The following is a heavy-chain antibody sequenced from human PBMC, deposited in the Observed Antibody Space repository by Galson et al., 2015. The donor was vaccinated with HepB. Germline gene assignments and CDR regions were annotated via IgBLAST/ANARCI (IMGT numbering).Heavy chain of an antibody. D-gene: IGHD2-21*02. V-gene: IGHV3-23*01. J-gene: IGHJ6*02. Sequence: SLRLSCAAYRFTFSSYAMSWVRQAPGKGLEWISGISGTGGSRYYADSVKGRFTISRDNSKNTLYLQMNSLRAEDTALYYCAKSATRHSVVVTDLDVWGQGTTVTVSS. CDR3: AKSATRHSVVVTDLDV. CDR1: RFTFSSYA. CDR2: ISGTGGSR.